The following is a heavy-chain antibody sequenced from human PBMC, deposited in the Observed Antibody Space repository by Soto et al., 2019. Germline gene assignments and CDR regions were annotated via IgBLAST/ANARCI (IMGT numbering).Heavy chain of an antibody. CDR3: ARASGMDYFDY. Sequence: GGSLRLSCAASGFTFSSYGMHWVRQAPGKGLEWVAVIWYDGSNKYYADSVKGRFTISRDNSKNTLYLQMNSLRAEDTAVYYCARASGMDYFDYWGQGTLVTVSS. V-gene: IGHV3-33*01. CDR1: GFTFSSYG. D-gene: IGHD6-13*01. J-gene: IGHJ4*02. CDR2: IWYDGSNK.